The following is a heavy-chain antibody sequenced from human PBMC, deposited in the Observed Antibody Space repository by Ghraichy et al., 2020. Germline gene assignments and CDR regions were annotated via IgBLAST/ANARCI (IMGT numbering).Heavy chain of an antibody. CDR2: IGGSGGGT. J-gene: IGHJ4*02. Sequence: GGSLRLSCAASGVTFGFTFSSSTMIWARQAPGKGLELVSGIGGSGGGTYYADSVKGRFTISRDNSKNTVYLQMNSLSAEDTAIYYCAREGKNFDCWGQGTLVTVSS. CDR1: GVTFGFTFSSST. D-gene: IGHD2/OR15-2a*01. V-gene: IGHV3-23*01. CDR3: AREGKNFDC.